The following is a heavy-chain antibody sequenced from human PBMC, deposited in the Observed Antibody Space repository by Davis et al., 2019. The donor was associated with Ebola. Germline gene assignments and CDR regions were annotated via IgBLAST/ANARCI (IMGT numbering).Heavy chain of an antibody. CDR2: IYYSGST. Sequence: SETLSLTCTVSGGSISSSSYYWGWIRQPPGKGLEWIGSIYYSGSTNYNPSLKSRVTISVDTSKNQFSLKLSPVTAADTAVYYCARLVLHAFEIWGQGTMVTVSS. J-gene: IGHJ3*02. V-gene: IGHV4-39*07. CDR3: ARLVLHAFEI. CDR1: GGSISSSSYY. D-gene: IGHD3-10*01.